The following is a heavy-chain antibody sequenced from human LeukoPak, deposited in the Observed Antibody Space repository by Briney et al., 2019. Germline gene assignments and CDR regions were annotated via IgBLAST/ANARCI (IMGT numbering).Heavy chain of an antibody. Sequence: PGRSLRLSCAASGFTFDDYAMHWVRQAPGKGLEWVSSISWNSGSIGYADSVKGRFTISRDNAKKSLYLQMNILRAEDTALYYCARGYSSSGTDAFDIWGRGTMVTVSS. V-gene: IGHV3-9*01. D-gene: IGHD6-13*01. CDR3: ARGYSSSGTDAFDI. CDR1: GFTFDDYA. J-gene: IGHJ3*02. CDR2: ISWNSGSI.